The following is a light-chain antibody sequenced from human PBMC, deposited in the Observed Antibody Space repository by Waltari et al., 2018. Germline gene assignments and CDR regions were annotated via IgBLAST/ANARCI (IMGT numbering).Light chain of an antibody. CDR1: QRIGSW. J-gene: IGKJ4*01. V-gene: IGKV1-5*03. CDR2: KVS. CDR3: QQYQSYPLT. Sequence: DIQMTPSPSTLSSSVGDRVPLTCRASQRIGSWLAWYQQKPGKAPKFLIYKVSNLESGVPSRFSGSESGTEFTLTISSLQPDDFATYYCQQYQSYPLTFGGGSKVEIK.